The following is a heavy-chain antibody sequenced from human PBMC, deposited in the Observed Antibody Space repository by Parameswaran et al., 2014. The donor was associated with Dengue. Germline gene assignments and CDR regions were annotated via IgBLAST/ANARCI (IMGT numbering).Heavy chain of an antibody. Sequence: ASVKGLLQGFWIHLHRLLYALGATGPGQGLEWMGWINPNSGGTNYAQKFQGRVTMTRDTSISTAYMELSRLRSDDTAVYYCARAPHYDSSAPDYWGQGTLVTVSS. J-gene: IGHJ4*02. D-gene: IGHD3-22*01. CDR2: INPNSGGT. CDR1: IHLHRLL. V-gene: IGHV1-2*02. CDR3: ARAPHYDSSAPDY.